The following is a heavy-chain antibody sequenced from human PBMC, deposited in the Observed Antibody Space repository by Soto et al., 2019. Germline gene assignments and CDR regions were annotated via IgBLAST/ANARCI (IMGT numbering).Heavy chain of an antibody. CDR2: ISSSSSTI. CDR3: ARGLCSGGSCYHAYYYYGMDV. V-gene: IGHV3-48*02. D-gene: IGHD2-15*01. J-gene: IGHJ6*02. Sequence: VGALSLSCAASGFTLSSYSMNLIRQAPGKGLEGVSYISSSSSTIYYADPVKGRFTISRANAKNSLYLQMNSLRDEDTAVYYCARGLCSGGSCYHAYYYYGMDVWGQGTTVTVSS. CDR1: GFTLSSYS.